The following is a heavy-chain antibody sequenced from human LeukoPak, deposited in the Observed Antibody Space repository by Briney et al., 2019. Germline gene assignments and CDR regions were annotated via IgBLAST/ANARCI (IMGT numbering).Heavy chain of an antibody. V-gene: IGHV1-8*03. CDR3: ARDRRIAAAGTSPDY. Sequence: ASVKVSCKASGYTFTSYDINWVRQATGQGLEWMGWMNPNSGNTGYAQKFQGRVTITRNTSISTAYMELRSLRSDDTAVYYCARDRRIAAAGTSPDYWGQGTLVTVSS. D-gene: IGHD6-13*01. CDR1: GYTFTSYD. J-gene: IGHJ4*02. CDR2: MNPNSGNT.